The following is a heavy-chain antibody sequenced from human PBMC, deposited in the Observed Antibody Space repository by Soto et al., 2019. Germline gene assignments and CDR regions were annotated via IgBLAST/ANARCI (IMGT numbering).Heavy chain of an antibody. CDR2: ISYDGSDK. CDR1: GFTFSSYA. Sequence: GGSLSLSCAASGFTFSSYAMHWVRQAPGKGLEWVAVISYDGSDKYYADSVKGRFTISRDNSKNTLYLQMNSLRAEDTAVYYCARDYLDYGDGYFDYWGQGTLVTVSS. CDR3: ARDYLDYGDGYFDY. J-gene: IGHJ4*02. V-gene: IGHV3-30-3*01. D-gene: IGHD4-17*01.